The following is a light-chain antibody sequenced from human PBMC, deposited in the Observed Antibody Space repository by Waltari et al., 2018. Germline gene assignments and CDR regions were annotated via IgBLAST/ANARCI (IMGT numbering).Light chain of an antibody. Sequence: EIVMTQSPVTLSVSPGERATLSCRASQSVRSNLVWYQHKPGQAPRLLIYGASTRATGIPDRFSGSGSGTEFTLTISSLQSEDFAVYYCQQYNNWPAITFGQGTRLEIK. CDR2: GAS. CDR3: QQYNNWPAIT. CDR1: QSVRSN. J-gene: IGKJ5*01. V-gene: IGKV3D-15*01.